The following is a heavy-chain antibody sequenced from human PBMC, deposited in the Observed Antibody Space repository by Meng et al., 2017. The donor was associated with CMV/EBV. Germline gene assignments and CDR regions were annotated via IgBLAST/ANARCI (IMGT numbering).Heavy chain of an antibody. CDR2: IKQDGSEK. J-gene: IGHJ4*02. Sequence: GESLKISCAASGSTFSSYWMSWVRQAPGKGLEWVANIKQDGSEKYYVDSVKGRFTISRDNAKNSLYLQMNSLRAEDTAVYYCARLTYDFWSGTYFDYWGQGTLVTVSS. V-gene: IGHV3-7*01. D-gene: IGHD3-3*01. CDR1: GSTFSSYW. CDR3: ARLTYDFWSGTYFDY.